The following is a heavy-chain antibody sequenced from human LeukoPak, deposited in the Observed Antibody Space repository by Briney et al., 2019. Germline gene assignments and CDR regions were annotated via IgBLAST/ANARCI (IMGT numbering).Heavy chain of an antibody. V-gene: IGHV1-2*02. CDR1: GYTFTDYY. CDR3: ARDFTGYYPADY. D-gene: IGHD3-9*01. J-gene: IGHJ4*02. Sequence: ASVKVSCKASGYTFTDYYFHWVRQAPGPGLEWMGWINANSGGTNYALTFQGRVTMSRDTSSTTVYMELSSLESDDTAVYYCARDFTGYYPADYWGQGTLVTVSS. CDR2: INANSGGT.